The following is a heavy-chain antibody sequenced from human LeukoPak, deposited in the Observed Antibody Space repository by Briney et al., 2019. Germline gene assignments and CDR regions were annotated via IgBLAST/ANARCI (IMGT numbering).Heavy chain of an antibody. D-gene: IGHD3-10*01. V-gene: IGHV3-48*01. CDR3: ARDWITMVRGNSAFFDY. Sequence: GGSLRLSCVASGFTFSSHSLNWVRQAPGRGLEWVSHIRSSNGRTYYADAVKGRFTISRDNAKNSLYLQMNSLRAEDTAVYYCARDWITMVRGNSAFFDYWGQGTLVTVSS. CDR2: IRSSNGRT. J-gene: IGHJ4*02. CDR1: GFTFSSHS.